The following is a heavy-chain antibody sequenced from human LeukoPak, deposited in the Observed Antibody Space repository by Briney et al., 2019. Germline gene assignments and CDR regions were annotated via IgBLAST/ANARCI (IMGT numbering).Heavy chain of an antibody. CDR3: AATIDSCGCLDY. CDR1: GFTFTSSA. CDR2: IVVGSGNT. J-gene: IGHJ4*02. Sequence: ASVKVTCTASGFTFTSSAVQWVRQARGQRLEWIGWIVVGSGNTNYAQKFQERVTITRDMSTSTAYMELSSLRSEDTAVYYCAATIDSCGCLDYWGQGTLVTVSS. D-gene: IGHD6-19*01. V-gene: IGHV1-58*01.